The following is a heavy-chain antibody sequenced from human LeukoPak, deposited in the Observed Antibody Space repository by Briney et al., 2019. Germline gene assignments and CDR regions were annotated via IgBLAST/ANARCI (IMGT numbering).Heavy chain of an antibody. CDR2: ISAYNGNT. J-gene: IGHJ6*03. Sequence: WASVNVSCKASGYTFASYGISWVRQAPGQGLEGMGWISAYNGNTNYAQKLQGRVTMTTDTSTSTAYMELRSLRSDDTAVYYCARDPSKSLGVGGYYYYYYYMDVWGKGTTVTVSS. V-gene: IGHV1-18*01. CDR3: ARDPSKSLGVGGYYYYYYYMDV. CDR1: GYTFASYG. D-gene: IGHD1-26*01.